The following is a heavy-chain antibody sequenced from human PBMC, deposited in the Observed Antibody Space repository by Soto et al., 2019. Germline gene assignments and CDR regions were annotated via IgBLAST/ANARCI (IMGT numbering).Heavy chain of an antibody. CDR3: ARDSTDHWFDP. Sequence: SETLSLTCTVSGGSIGTYYWSWIRQSPGKGLEWIANIYYSGTTNYNLPLKSQVTISMDTSKNQFSLTLSSVTAADTAVYYCARDSTDHWFDPWGQGILVTVSS. CDR2: IYYSGTT. J-gene: IGHJ5*02. V-gene: IGHV4-59*01. CDR1: GGSIGTYY.